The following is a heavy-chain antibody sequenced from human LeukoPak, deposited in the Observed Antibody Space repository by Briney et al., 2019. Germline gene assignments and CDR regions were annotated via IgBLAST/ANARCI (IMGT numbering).Heavy chain of an antibody. CDR1: EFTFSSYS. V-gene: IGHV3-48*04. D-gene: IGHD4-23*01. J-gene: IGHJ5*02. CDR3: ARDVTYHGGDWFDP. Sequence: GGSLRLSCAASEFTFSSYSMSWVRQAPGNGLEWVSYISSTATSIYYADSVKGRFTVSRDNAKNSLYLQMNSLRAEDTAVYYCARDVTYHGGDWFDPWGQGTLVTVSS. CDR2: ISSTATSI.